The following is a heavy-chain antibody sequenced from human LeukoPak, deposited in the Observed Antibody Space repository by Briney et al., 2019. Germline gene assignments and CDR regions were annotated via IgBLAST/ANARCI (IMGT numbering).Heavy chain of an antibody. D-gene: IGHD1-7*01. CDR1: GDSISSYY. V-gene: IGHV4-59*01. J-gene: IGHJ4*02. CDR2: IYNSGST. CDR3: SRTGTTDY. Sequence: PSETLSLTCTVSGDSISSYYWSWIRQPPGKGLEWIGYIYNSGSTKYNPSLKSRVTISVDTSKNQFFLKLSSVTAADTAVYYCSRTGTTDYWGQGTLVTVSS.